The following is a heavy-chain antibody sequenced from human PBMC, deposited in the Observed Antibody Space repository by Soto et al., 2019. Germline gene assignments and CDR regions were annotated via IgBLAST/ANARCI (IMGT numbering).Heavy chain of an antibody. D-gene: IGHD3-22*01. CDR1: GYTFTNFA. CDR2: VHVGVTNT. CDR3: ARGGDAQHYYDSRAYYYFDL. J-gene: IGHJ4*02. V-gene: IGHV1-3*01. Sequence: ASVKVSCKASGYTFTNFAMHWLRQAPGQSLEWMGWVHVGVTNTKYSHKFQDRITITGDTSASTVYMDLSSLRSEDTAVYFCARGGDAQHYYDSRAYYYFDLLHKRPMVTASS.